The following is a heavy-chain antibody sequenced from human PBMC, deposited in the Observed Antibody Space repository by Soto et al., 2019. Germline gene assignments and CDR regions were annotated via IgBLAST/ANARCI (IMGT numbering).Heavy chain of an antibody. CDR3: ARMKVDSYQFYYAMDV. CDR2: IFSDNER. V-gene: IGHV2-26*01. CDR1: GFSLTTGKLG. J-gene: IGHJ6*02. Sequence: GSGPTLVNPTETLTLTCTVSGFSLTTGKLGVSWIRQPPGKALDGLAHIFSDNERSYSTSLQGRLTISKETSGSQVVLSMTNVDPVDTATYYCARMKVDSYQFYYAMDVWGQGTTVTVSS. D-gene: IGHD3-9*01.